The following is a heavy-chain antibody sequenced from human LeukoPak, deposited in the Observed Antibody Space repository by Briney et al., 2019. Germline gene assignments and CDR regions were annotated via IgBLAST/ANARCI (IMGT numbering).Heavy chain of an antibody. CDR1: GGSISSYY. CDR3: ARLPGDFDY. D-gene: IGHD3-10*01. J-gene: IGHJ4*02. Sequence: SETLSLTCTVSGGSISSYYWSWIRQPPGKGLEWIGYIYYSGSTNYNPSLERRVTISVDTPKNQFSLKLSSVTAADTAVYYCARLPGDFDYWGQGTLVTVSS. CDR2: IYYSGST. V-gene: IGHV4-59*08.